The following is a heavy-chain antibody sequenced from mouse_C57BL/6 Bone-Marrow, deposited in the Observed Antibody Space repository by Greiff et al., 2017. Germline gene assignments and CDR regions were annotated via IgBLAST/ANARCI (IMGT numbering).Heavy chain of an antibody. CDR3: ARYGSSFAWFAY. J-gene: IGHJ3*01. CDR2: ISNGGGST. D-gene: IGHD1-1*01. CDR1: GFTFSDYY. V-gene: IGHV5-12*01. Sequence: DVKLVESGGGLVQPGGSLKLSCAASGFTFSDYYMYWVRQTPEKRLEWVAYISNGGGSTYYPDTVKGRFTTSRDNAKNTLYLQMSRLKSEDTAMYYCARYGSSFAWFAYWGQGTLVTVSA.